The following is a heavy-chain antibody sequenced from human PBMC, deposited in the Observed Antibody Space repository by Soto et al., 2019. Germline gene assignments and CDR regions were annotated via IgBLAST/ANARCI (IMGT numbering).Heavy chain of an antibody. Sequence: ASVKACCKASGCTFTSYYINWGRQATGQGLEWMGWMNPNSGNTGYAQKFQGRVTMTRNTSISTAYMELSSLRSEDTAVYYCARESLREYSSSAGYYYYMYVWGKGTTVTVSS. CDR1: GCTFTSYY. V-gene: IGHV1-8*01. CDR3: ARESLREYSSSAGYYYYMYV. CDR2: MNPNSGNT. J-gene: IGHJ6*03. D-gene: IGHD6-6*01.